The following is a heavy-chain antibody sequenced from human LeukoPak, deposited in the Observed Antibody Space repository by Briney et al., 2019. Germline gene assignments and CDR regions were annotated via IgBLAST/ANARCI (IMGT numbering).Heavy chain of an antibody. CDR1: GGSISSYY. J-gene: IGHJ4*02. CDR2: IYYSGST. Sequence: SETLSLTCTVSGGSISSYYWSWIRQPPGKGLEWIGYIYYSGSTNYNPSLKSRVTISVDTSKNQFSLKLSSVTAADTAVYYCARDHCTNGVCYFDYWGQGTLVTVSS. CDR3: ARDHCTNGVCYFDY. V-gene: IGHV4-59*01. D-gene: IGHD2-8*01.